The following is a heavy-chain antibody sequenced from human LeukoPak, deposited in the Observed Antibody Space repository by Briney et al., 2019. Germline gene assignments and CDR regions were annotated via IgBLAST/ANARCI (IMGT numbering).Heavy chain of an antibody. CDR2: ISSSGSTI. V-gene: IGHV3-48*03. J-gene: IGHJ6*03. CDR3: ARYPVFGEYYYYMDV. D-gene: IGHD3-3*01. CDR1: GFTFSSYE. Sequence: PGGSLRLSCAASGFTFSSYEMNWVRQAPGKGLEWVSYISSSGSTIYYADSVKGRFTISRDNAKNSLYLQMNSLRAEDTAVYYCARYPVFGEYYYYMDVWGEGTTVTVSS.